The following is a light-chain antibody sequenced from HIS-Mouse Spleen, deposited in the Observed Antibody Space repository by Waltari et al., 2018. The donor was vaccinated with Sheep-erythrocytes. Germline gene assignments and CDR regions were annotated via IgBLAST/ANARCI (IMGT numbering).Light chain of an antibody. V-gene: IGLV2-23*01. CDR1: SSDVGSYNL. CDR2: EGS. J-gene: IGLJ3*02. Sequence: QSALTQPASVSGSPGQSITISCTGPSSDVGSYNLVAGYQQHPGKAPKLMIYEGSKRPSGVSNRFSGSKSGNTASLTISGLQAEDEADYYCCSYAGSSTPWVFGGGTKLTVL. CDR3: CSYAGSSTPWV.